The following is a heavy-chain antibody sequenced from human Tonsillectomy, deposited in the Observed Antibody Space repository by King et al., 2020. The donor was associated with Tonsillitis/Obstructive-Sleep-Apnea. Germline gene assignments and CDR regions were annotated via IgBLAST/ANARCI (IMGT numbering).Heavy chain of an antibody. J-gene: IGHJ3*02. D-gene: IGHD3-3*01. V-gene: IGHV3-33*01. CDR1: GFTFSSYG. Sequence: VQLVESGGGVVQPGRSLRLSCAASGFTFSSYGMHWVRQAPGKGLEWVAVIWYDGSNKYYADSVKGRFTISRDNSKNTLYLQMNSLRAEDTAVYYCAREAGKCVGDFWSGCPDAFDIWGQGTMVTVSS. CDR3: AREAGKCVGDFWSGCPDAFDI. CDR2: IWYDGSNK.